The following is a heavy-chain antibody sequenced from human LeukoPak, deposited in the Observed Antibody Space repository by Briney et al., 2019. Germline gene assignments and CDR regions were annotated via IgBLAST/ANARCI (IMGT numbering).Heavy chain of an antibody. CDR3: ARIFIRNGYSSYFDC. D-gene: IGHD5-18*01. CDR1: GFSISCGHY. J-gene: IGHJ4*02. Sequence: PSETLSLTCTVSGFSISCGHYWGWVRQPPGAGLEWIGRVYQSGTTYYNPSLKSRVTTSVDMSKNQSSLRLRPVTAADTAVYYCARIFIRNGYSSYFDCWGQGTLVTVSS. CDR2: VYQSGTT. V-gene: IGHV4-38-2*02.